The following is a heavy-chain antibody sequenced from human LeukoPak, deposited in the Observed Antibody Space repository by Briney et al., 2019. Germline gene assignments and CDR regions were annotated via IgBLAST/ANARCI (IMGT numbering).Heavy chain of an antibody. CDR2: ISSSSSYT. J-gene: IGHJ3*02. CDR1: GFTFSDYY. D-gene: IGHD3-10*01. CDR3: ARKIYGSGSYAFDI. Sequence: PGGSLRLSCAASGFTFSDYYMSWIRQAPGKGLEWVSYISSSSSYTNYADSVKGRFTISRDNSKNSLYLQMNSLRAEDTAVYYCARKIYGSGSYAFDIWGQGTMVTVSS. V-gene: IGHV3-11*06.